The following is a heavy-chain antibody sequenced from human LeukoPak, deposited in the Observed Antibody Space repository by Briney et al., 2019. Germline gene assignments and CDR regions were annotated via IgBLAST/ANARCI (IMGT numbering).Heavy chain of an antibody. V-gene: IGHV1-8*01. J-gene: IGHJ6*02. D-gene: IGHD6-19*01. CDR3: ARRLEIYYYYGMDV. Sequence: ASVKVSCKASGYTFTSYDINWVRQATGQGLEWMGWMNPNSGNTGYAQKFQGRVTMTRNTSISTAYMELSSLRSEDTAVYYCARRLEIYYYYGMDVWGQGTAVTVSS. CDR1: GYTFTSYD. CDR2: MNPNSGNT.